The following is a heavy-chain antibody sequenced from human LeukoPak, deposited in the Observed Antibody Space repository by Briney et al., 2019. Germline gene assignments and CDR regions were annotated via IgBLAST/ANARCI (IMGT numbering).Heavy chain of an antibody. Sequence: SVKVSCKASGGTFSSSTISWVRQAPGQGLEWMGGVIPIFGAANYAQKFQGRVTITADESTSTAYMELSSLKSEDTAVYYCARSSRNLYGMDVWGQGTTVTVSS. V-gene: IGHV1-69*13. J-gene: IGHJ6*02. CDR2: VIPIFGAA. D-gene: IGHD6-13*01. CDR3: ARSSRNLYGMDV. CDR1: GGTFSSST.